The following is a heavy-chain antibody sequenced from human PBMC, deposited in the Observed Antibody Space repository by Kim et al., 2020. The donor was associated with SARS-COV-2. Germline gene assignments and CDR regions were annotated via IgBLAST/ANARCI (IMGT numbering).Heavy chain of an antibody. V-gene: IGHV1-69*13. CDR3: ATDIVVVVAATYYYGMDV. Sequence: SVKVSCKASGGTFSSYAISWVRQAPGQGLEWMGGIIPIFGTANYAQKFQGRVTITADESTSTAYMELSSLRSEDTAVYYCATDIVVVVAATYYYGMDVWGQGTTVTVSS. CDR1: GGTFSSYA. CDR2: IIPIFGTA. D-gene: IGHD2-15*01. J-gene: IGHJ6*02.